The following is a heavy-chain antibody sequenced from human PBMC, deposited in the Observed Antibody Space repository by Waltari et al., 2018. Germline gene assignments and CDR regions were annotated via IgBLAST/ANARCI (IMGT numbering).Heavy chain of an antibody. V-gene: IGHV3-15*01. CDR3: TTEVDYVWGSYRLDY. Sequence: EVQLVDSGGGLVQPGGSLRVSCAASGFPFSTPWMSWVRQAPGKGLEWVGRIKSKTDGGTTDYAAPVKGRFTISRDDSKNTLYLQMNSLKTEDTAVYYCTTEVDYVWGSYRLDYWGQGTLVTVSS. CDR1: GFPFSTPW. J-gene: IGHJ4*02. D-gene: IGHD3-16*02. CDR2: IKSKTDGGTT.